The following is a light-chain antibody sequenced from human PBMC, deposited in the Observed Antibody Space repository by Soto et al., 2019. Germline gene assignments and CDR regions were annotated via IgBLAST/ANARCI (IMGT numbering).Light chain of an antibody. CDR1: SSNIGAGYD. J-gene: IGLJ1*01. CDR3: QSYDSSLSALYV. V-gene: IGLV1-40*01. CDR2: GNS. Sequence: QSVPTQPPSVSGAPGQRVTICCTGSSSNIGAGYDVHWYQQLPGTAPKLLIYGNSNRPSGGPDRFSGSKSGTSASLAITGLQAEDEADYYCQSYDSSLSALYVFGTGTKVTV.